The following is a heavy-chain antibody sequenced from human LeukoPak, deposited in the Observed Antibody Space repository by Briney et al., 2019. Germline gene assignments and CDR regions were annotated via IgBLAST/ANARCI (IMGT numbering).Heavy chain of an antibody. CDR3: ARMGRGLGVRGAARYFDL. J-gene: IGHJ2*01. V-gene: IGHV4-34*01. D-gene: IGHD3-10*01. CDR2: INHSGST. Sequence: PSETLSLTCAVYGGSFSGYYWSWIRQPPGKGLEWIGEINHSGSTNYNPSLKSRVSISLDTSKNQFSLKLSSVTAADTAVYYCARMGRGLGVRGAARYFDLWGRGTLVTVSS. CDR1: GGSFSGYY.